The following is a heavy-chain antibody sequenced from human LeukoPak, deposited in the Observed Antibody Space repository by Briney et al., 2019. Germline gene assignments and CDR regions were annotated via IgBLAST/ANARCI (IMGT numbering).Heavy chain of an antibody. V-gene: IGHV3-53*01. D-gene: IGHD5-18*01. CDR2: IYSGGST. Sequence: GSLRLSCAASGFTFNNYAMSWVRQAPGKGLEWVSVIYSGGSTYYADSVKGRFTISSDNSKNTLYLQMNSLRAEDTAVYYCAREGPSGYSYGSFDYWGQGTLVTVSS. CDR3: AREGPSGYSYGSFDY. CDR1: GFTFNNYA. J-gene: IGHJ4*02.